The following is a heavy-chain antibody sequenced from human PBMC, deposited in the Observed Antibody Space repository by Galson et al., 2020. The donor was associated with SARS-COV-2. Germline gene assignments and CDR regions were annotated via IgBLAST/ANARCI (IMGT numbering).Heavy chain of an antibody. CDR1: GSTFSGAA. CDR2: IKSKANSYAT. Sequence: GESLKISCAASGSTFSGAAMHWVRQASGKGLEWVGRIKSKANSYATVYAASVKGRFTISRDDSKNTAYLQMNSLKTEDTAVYYCTIDYYDGSAYSHFDYWAQGTLVTVSS. J-gene: IGHJ4*02. V-gene: IGHV3-73*01. CDR3: TIDYYDGSAYSHFDY. D-gene: IGHD3-22*01.